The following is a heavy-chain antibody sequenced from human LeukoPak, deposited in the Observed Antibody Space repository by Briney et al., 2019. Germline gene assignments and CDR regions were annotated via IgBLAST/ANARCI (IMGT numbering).Heavy chain of an antibody. V-gene: IGHV3-33*01. CDR3: AGDRATIYFDY. J-gene: IGHJ4*02. Sequence: PGGSLRLSCAASGFTFRSHGMHWVRQAPGKGLEWVAFIWYDGSNKYYTDSVKGRFTISRDNSKNTLYLQMNSLRAEDTAVYYCAGDRATIYFDYWGQGALVTISS. CDR2: IWYDGSNK. D-gene: IGHD5-12*01. CDR1: GFTFRSHG.